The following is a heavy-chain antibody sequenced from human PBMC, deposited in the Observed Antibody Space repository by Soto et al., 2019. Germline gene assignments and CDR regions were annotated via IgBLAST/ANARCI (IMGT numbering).Heavy chain of an antibody. V-gene: IGHV1-46*01. CDR1: GYTSTSYY. D-gene: IGHD3-3*01. CDR3: AREGAPSSVYYDFWSGYRGSYYYYGMDV. J-gene: IGHJ6*02. Sequence: ASVKVSCKASGYTSTSYYMHWVRQAPGQGLEWMGIINPSGGSTSYAQKFQGRVTMTRDTSTSTVYMELSSLRSEDTAVYYCAREGAPSSVYYDFWSGYRGSYYYYGMDVWGQGTTVTVSS. CDR2: INPSGGST.